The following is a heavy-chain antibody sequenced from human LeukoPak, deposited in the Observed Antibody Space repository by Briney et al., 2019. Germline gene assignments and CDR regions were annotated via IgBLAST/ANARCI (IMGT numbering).Heavy chain of an antibody. J-gene: IGHJ4*02. Sequence: PGGSLRLSCAVSGVTFSTDYMNWVRQAPGRGLEWISYINTKSDRLYYAGSMRGRFTISRDNAKNSLYLQINSLRDEDTALYYCAGGGDSGWAIDNWGQGTLVIVSS. V-gene: IGHV3-48*02. CDR1: GVTFSTDY. D-gene: IGHD6-19*01. CDR2: INTKSDRL. CDR3: AGGGDSGWAIDN.